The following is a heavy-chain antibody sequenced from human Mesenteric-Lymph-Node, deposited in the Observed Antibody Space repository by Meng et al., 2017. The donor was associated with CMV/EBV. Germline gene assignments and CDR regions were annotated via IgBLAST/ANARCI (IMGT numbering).Heavy chain of an antibody. Sequence: KASGGTFSSYAISWVRQAPGQGLEWMGGIIPIFGTANYAQKFQGRVTITTDESTSTAYMELSSLRSEDTAVYYCARAGSGSYRLRLDYWGHGTLVTVSS. V-gene: IGHV1-69*05. J-gene: IGHJ4*01. CDR2: IIPIFGTA. D-gene: IGHD1-26*01. CDR3: ARAGSGSYRLRLDY. CDR1: GGTFSSYA.